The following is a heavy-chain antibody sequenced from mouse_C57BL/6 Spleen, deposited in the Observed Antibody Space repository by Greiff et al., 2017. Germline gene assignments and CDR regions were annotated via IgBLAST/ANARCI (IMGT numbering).Heavy chain of an antibody. CDR2: INPSTGGT. CDR3: ARQTVYFDY. D-gene: IGHD4-1*01. Sequence: EVQLQQSGPELVKPGASVKISCKASGYSFTGYYMNWVKQSPEKSLEWIGEINPSTGGTTYNQKFKAKATLTVDKSSSTAYMQLKSLTSEDSAVYYCARQTVYFDYWGQGTTLTVSS. V-gene: IGHV1-42*01. J-gene: IGHJ2*01. CDR1: GYSFTGYY.